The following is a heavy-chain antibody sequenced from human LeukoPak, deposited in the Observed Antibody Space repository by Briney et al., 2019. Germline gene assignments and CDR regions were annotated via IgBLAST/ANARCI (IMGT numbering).Heavy chain of an antibody. CDR3: ARDQPEDLWFGELLSGTWFDP. J-gene: IGHJ5*02. D-gene: IGHD3-10*01. V-gene: IGHV1-69*05. Sequence: ASVKVSCKDSGGTFSSYAISWVRQAPAQGLEWMEGIIPIFGTANYAQKFQGRVTITTDESTSTAYMELSSLRSEDTAVYYCARDQPEDLWFGELLSGTWFDPWGQGTLVTVSS. CDR1: GGTFSSYA. CDR2: IIPIFGTA.